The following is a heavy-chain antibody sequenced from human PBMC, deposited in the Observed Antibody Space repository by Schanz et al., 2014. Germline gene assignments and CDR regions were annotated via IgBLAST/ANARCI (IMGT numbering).Heavy chain of an antibody. D-gene: IGHD6-13*01. V-gene: IGHV3-30*18. CDR1: GITLSGYG. CDR3: AKEKEEVAADGSFFDY. Sequence: VQLLESGGALVQPGRSLRLSCAASGITLSGYGLHWVRQAPGKGLEWVGFISFDGRNTGYAHSVKGRFTISRDNSKNTVNLQMNSLRAEDTAVYYCAKEKEEVAADGSFFDYWGQGTLVTVSS. J-gene: IGHJ4*02. CDR2: ISFDGRNT.